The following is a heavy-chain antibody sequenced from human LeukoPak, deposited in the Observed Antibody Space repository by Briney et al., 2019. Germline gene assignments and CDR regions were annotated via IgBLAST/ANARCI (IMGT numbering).Heavy chain of an antibody. J-gene: IGHJ4*02. Sequence: GASVKVSCKASGYTFTGSYMHWVRQAPGQGLEWMGRINPNSGGTNYAQKLQGRVTLTRDTSISTAYMELSSLRSEDTAVYYCASGVQLWYLYWGQGTLVTVSS. V-gene: IGHV1-2*06. CDR1: GYTFTGSY. CDR2: INPNSGGT. D-gene: IGHD5-18*01. CDR3: ASGVQLWYLY.